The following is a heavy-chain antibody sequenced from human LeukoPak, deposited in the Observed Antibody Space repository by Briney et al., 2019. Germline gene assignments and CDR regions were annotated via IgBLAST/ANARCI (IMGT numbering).Heavy chain of an antibody. Sequence: GASVKVSCKASGYTFTSYGISWVRQAPGQGLEWMGWISAYNGNTNYAQKLQGRVTMTTDTSTSTAYMELRSLRSDDTAVYYCAADIDSSDEEPHNWFDPWGQGTLVTVSS. J-gene: IGHJ5*02. D-gene: IGHD3-22*01. CDR3: AADIDSSDEEPHNWFDP. V-gene: IGHV1-18*01. CDR1: GYTFTSYG. CDR2: ISAYNGNT.